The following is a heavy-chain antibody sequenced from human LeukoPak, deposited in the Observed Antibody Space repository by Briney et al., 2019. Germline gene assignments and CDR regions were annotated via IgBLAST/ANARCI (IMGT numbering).Heavy chain of an antibody. CDR3: ARSPPPTLVTQLEFYFDY. J-gene: IGHJ4*02. Sequence: PSETLSLTCTVSGGSISSYNWSWIRQPPGKGLEWIGYIYTGGTTNYNPSLQSRVSISLDTSQNQFSLRPNSVTAADTAIYYCARSPPPTLVTQLEFYFDYWGQGSLVTVSS. D-gene: IGHD4-23*01. V-gene: IGHV4-4*09. CDR1: GGSISSYN. CDR2: IYTGGTT.